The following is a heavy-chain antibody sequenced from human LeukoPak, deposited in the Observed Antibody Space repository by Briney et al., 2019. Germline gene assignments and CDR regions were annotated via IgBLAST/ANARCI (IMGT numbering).Heavy chain of an antibody. CDR3: ARSLLKGGGYFDY. V-gene: IGHV5-51*01. CDR2: IYPGDSDT. J-gene: IGHJ4*02. Sequence: GESLQISCKGSGYSSTSYWIGWVRQMPGKGLEWMGIIYPGDSDTRYSPSFQGQVTISADKSISTAYLQWSSLKASDTAMYYCARSLLKGGGYFDYWGQGTLVTVSS. D-gene: IGHD2-15*01. CDR1: GYSSTSYW.